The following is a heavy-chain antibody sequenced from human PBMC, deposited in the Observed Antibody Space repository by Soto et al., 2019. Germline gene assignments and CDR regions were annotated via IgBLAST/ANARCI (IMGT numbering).Heavy chain of an antibody. Sequence: EVRLVESGGGLVKPGGSLRLSCAASGFTFSSYSMNWVRQAPGKGLEWVSSISSSSSYIYYADSVKGRFTISRDNAKNSLYLQMNSLRAEDTAVYYCARAGEQWLAQTPYYYYYMDVWGKGTTVTVSS. V-gene: IGHV3-21*01. CDR3: ARAGEQWLAQTPYYYYYMDV. D-gene: IGHD6-19*01. CDR1: GFTFSSYS. J-gene: IGHJ6*03. CDR2: ISSSSSYI.